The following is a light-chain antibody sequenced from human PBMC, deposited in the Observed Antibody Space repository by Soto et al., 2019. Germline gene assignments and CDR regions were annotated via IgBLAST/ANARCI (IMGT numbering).Light chain of an antibody. CDR2: WAS. CDR1: PSVLYSSNNKNY. CDR3: QQYYSPPPHT. J-gene: IGKJ2*01. V-gene: IGKV4-1*01. Sequence: DIVMTQSPDSLAVSLGERVTINCKSSPSVLYSSNNKNYLAWYQQKPGQPPKLLIYWASTRESGVPDRFSGRGPWTDFTLTNSSLQAEDVAVYYCQQYYSPPPHTCSQGTKLEIK.